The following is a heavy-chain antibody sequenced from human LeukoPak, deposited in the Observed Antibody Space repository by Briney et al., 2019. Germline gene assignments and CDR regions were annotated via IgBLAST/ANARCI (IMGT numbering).Heavy chain of an antibody. J-gene: IGHJ4*02. CDR1: GFTFSTYT. Sequence: GGSLRLSCAASGFTFSTYTMNWVRQAPGKGLEWVSSISSSPSYIYYADSVNGRFTISRDNAKNSLYLKMNSLRAENTAVDYYARGPYYYHSSGYLFDYWGQGTLVLVSS. D-gene: IGHD3-22*01. V-gene: IGHV3-21*01. CDR3: ARGPYYYHSSGYLFDY. CDR2: ISSSPSYI.